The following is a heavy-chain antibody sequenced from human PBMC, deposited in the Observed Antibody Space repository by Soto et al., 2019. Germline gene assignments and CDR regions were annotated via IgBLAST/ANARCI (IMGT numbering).Heavy chain of an antibody. Sequence: QVHLQESGPGLVKPSETLSLTCRVSGGSISNDYWTWIRQPPGKGLEWIGYIYKGGSINYNPSLKSRVTISVDTSNNQFSLKLSSVTAADTSLSYCARAYYDRSGDAVDPWGQGTLVSVSS. D-gene: IGHD3-22*01. CDR3: ARAYYDRSGDAVDP. V-gene: IGHV4-4*09. J-gene: IGHJ5*02. CDR1: GGSISNDY. CDR2: IYKGGSI.